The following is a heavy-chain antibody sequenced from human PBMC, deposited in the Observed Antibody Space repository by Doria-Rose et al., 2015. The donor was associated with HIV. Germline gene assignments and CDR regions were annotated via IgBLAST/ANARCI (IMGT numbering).Heavy chain of an antibody. CDR2: IYSSGST. CDR1: GGSISSYY. Sequence: VQLQESGPGLVKPAETLSLTCTVSGGSISSYYRNWIRQPPGKGLEWIGYIYSSGSTHYNSSLKSRVTISIDTSKTHFSLKLSSVTAADTAVYYCARFRPSRGIYYSLDVWGKGTTVTVSS. D-gene: IGHD3-10*01. J-gene: IGHJ6*03. V-gene: IGHV4-4*09. CDR3: ARFRPSRGIYYSLDV.